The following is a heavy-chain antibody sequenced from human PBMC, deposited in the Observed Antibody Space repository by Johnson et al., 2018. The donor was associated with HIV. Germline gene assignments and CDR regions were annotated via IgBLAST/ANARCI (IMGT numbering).Heavy chain of an antibody. J-gene: IGHJ3*02. CDR2: IRYDGSNK. D-gene: IGHD3-22*01. V-gene: IGHV3-30*02. CDR3: AKEQPYYYDNRHAFDI. CDR1: EFTFSTYG. Sequence: PGGSLRLSCAASEFTFSTYGMHWVRQAPGKGLEWVALIRYDGSNKYYADSVKGRFIISRDNSKNTLYLQMNSLRPDDTAVYFCAKEQPYYYDNRHAFDIWGQGTMVTVSS.